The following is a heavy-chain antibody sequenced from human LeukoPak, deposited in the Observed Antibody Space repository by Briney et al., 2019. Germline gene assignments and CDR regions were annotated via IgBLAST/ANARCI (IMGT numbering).Heavy chain of an antibody. Sequence: GGSLRLSCAASGFPFSSYSMNWVRQAPGKGLEWVSSISSSSSYIYYADSVKGRFTISRDNAKNSLYLQMNSLRAEDTAVYYCARDRELLGVITFVSDYWGQGTLVTVSS. CDR2: ISSSSSYI. V-gene: IGHV3-21*01. D-gene: IGHD3-22*01. CDR3: ARDRELLGVITFVSDY. J-gene: IGHJ4*02. CDR1: GFPFSSYS.